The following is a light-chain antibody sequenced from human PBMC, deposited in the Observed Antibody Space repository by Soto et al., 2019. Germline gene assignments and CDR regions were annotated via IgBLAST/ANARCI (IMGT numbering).Light chain of an antibody. Sequence: EIVLTQSPGTLSFSPVERATLXSTASQSVSSSYLAWYQQKPGQTPRLLIYDASTRATDIPARFSGSGSGTDFTLTISSLLSEDFAVYYCHQYYKWPPTFGGGTKVDIK. CDR3: HQYYKWPPT. J-gene: IGKJ4*01. CDR2: DAS. V-gene: IGKV3-15*01. CDR1: QSVSSSY.